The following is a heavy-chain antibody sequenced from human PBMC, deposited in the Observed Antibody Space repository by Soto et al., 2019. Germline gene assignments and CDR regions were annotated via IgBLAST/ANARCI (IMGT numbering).Heavy chain of an antibody. CDR2: IYYSGST. D-gene: IGHD3-3*01. J-gene: IGHJ4*02. CDR3: ARFNDFWSGYYNRYFAY. CDR1: GGSISSGGYY. Sequence: PSETRSLTCTVSGGSISSGGYYWSWIRQHPGKGLEWIGYIYYSGSTYYNPSLKSRVTISVDTSKNQFSLKLSSVTAADTAVYYCARFNDFWSGYYNRYFAYWGQGTPVTVSS. V-gene: IGHV4-31*03.